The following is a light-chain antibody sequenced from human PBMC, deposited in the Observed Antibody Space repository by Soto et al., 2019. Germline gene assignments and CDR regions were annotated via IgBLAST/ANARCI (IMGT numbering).Light chain of an antibody. CDR2: DAS. CDR1: QNISIY. V-gene: IGKV3-11*01. CDR3: QQRNNWPPEIT. Sequence: EIVLTQSASTLSLSPGERATLSCGASQNISIYLAWYQQKPGQAPRLLIYDASNRATGIPARFSGSGSGTDFTLNISSLEPEDFAVYYCQQRNNWPPEITFGQGTRLEIK. J-gene: IGKJ5*01.